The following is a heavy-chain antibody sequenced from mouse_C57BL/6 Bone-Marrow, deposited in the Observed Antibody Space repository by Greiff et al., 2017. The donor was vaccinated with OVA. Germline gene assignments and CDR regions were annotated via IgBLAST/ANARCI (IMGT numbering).Heavy chain of an antibody. J-gene: IGHJ3*01. V-gene: IGHV6-6*01. CDR3: TKKGYGSGFAY. CDR1: GFTFSDAW. D-gene: IGHD1-1*01. Sequence: EVMLVESGGGLVQPGGSMKLSCAASGFTFSDAWMDWVRQSPEKGLAWVADIRNKANNHATYYAEYVKGRFTISRDDSKSSGYLQRNSLRAVDTGMYYWTKKGYGSGFAYWGQGTLVTVSA. CDR2: IRNKANNHAT.